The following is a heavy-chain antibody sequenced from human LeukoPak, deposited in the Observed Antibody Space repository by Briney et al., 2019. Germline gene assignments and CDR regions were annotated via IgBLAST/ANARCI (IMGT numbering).Heavy chain of an antibody. CDR3: ARAMGGSQGFDY. Sequence: SETLSLTCTVSGGSTSSGDYYWGWIRQPPGKGLEWIGSIYHSGSTYYNPSLKSRVTISVDTSKNQFSLKLSSVTAADTAVYYCARAMGGSQGFDYWGQGTLVTVSS. J-gene: IGHJ4*02. CDR1: GGSTSSGDYY. D-gene: IGHD3-10*01. V-gene: IGHV4-39*07. CDR2: IYHSGST.